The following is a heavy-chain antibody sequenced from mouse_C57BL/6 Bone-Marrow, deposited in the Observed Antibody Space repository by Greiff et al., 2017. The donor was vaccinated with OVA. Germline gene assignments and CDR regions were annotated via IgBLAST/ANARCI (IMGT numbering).Heavy chain of an antibody. CDR3: ANYYYGSSTDYYAMDY. D-gene: IGHD1-1*01. CDR2: INPNNGGT. Sequence: VQLQQSGPELVKPGASVKMSCKASGYTFTDYNMHWVKQRHGKSLEWIGYINPNNGGTSYNQKFKGKATLTVDKSSSTAYMELRSLTSEDSAVYYCANYYYGSSTDYYAMDYWGKGTSVTVSS. CDR1: GYTFTDYN. J-gene: IGHJ4*01. V-gene: IGHV1-22*01.